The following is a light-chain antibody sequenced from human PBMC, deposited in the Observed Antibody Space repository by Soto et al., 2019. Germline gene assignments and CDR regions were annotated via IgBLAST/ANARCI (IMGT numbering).Light chain of an antibody. CDR3: QHSVNWPLT. V-gene: IGKV3-15*01. CDR1: QGIGDT. Sequence: IVMTQSPATLSLSPGEGATLSCRASQGIGDTLAWYQQKPGQTPRLLIYDTSIRATGVPARFSGIMSGAEGTITISSLQPEDGSVYDGQHSVNWPLTFGGGTKVDI. J-gene: IGKJ4*01. CDR2: DTS.